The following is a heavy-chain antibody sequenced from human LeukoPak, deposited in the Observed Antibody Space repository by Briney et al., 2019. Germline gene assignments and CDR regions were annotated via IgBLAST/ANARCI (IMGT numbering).Heavy chain of an antibody. Sequence: PSETLSLTCAVYGGSFSGYYWSWIRQPPGKGLEWIGEINHSGSTNYNPSLKSRVTISVDTSKNQFSLKLTSVTAADTAVYYCARQDARATSGWFDPWGQGTLVTVSS. CDR3: ARQDARATSGWFDP. V-gene: IGHV4-34*01. CDR1: GGSFSGYY. D-gene: IGHD1-26*01. J-gene: IGHJ5*02. CDR2: INHSGST.